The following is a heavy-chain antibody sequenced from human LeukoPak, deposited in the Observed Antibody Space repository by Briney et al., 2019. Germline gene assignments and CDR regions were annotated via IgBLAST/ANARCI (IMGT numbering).Heavy chain of an antibody. CDR3: AKGCGATCYSDFDS. CDR2: ISGDGGSS. D-gene: IGHD2-21*02. J-gene: IGHJ4*02. CDR1: GFTFSSYA. Sequence: GGSLRLSCAASGFTFSSYAMAWVRQAPRKGLEWVSTISGDGGSSFYAHSVKGRFTISRDRSKNTLYLQMNSLRVEDTALYYCAKGCGATCYSDFDSWGQGILVTVSS. V-gene: IGHV3-23*01.